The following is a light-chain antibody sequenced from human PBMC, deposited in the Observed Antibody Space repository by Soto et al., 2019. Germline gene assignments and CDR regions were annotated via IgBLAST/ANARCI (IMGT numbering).Light chain of an antibody. CDR2: EVN. CDR3: SSYTSSSTLV. Sequence: QSVLTQPASVSGSPGQSITFSCTGTSSDIGVYNYVSWYQQHPGKAPKLVIYEVNNRPSGVSNRFSGSKSGNTASLTISGLQAEDEADYYCSSYTSSSTLVFGTGTKVTVL. V-gene: IGLV2-14*01. CDR1: SSDIGVYNY. J-gene: IGLJ1*01.